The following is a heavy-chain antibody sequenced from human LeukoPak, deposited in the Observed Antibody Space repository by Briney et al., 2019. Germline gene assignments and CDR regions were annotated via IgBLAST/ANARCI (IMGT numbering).Heavy chain of an antibody. D-gene: IGHD2-15*01. CDR2: IRGSGGST. J-gene: IGHJ4*02. CDR3: AKEYPGCSGGSCYPSYYFDY. CDR1: GFTFSSYA. Sequence: PGGSLRLSCAASGFTFSSYAMSWVRQAPGKGLEWVSAIRGSGGSTYYADSVKGRFTISRDNSENTLYLQMNSLRAEDTAVYYCAKEYPGCSGGSCYPSYYFDYWGQGTLVTVSS. V-gene: IGHV3-23*01.